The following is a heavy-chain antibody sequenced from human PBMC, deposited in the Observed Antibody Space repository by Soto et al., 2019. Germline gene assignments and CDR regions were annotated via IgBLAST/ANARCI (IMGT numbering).Heavy chain of an antibody. CDR3: ARGYCSSTSCYEFDY. D-gene: IGHD2-2*01. Sequence: SETLSLTCAVSGGSISSGGYSWSWIRQPPGKGLEWIGSIYYSGNTNYSPSLKSRVTISVDTSKKQFSLKLTPVTAADTAMYYCARGYCSSTSCYEFDYWGQGTLVTVSS. J-gene: IGHJ4*02. CDR2: IYYSGNT. V-gene: IGHV4-61*08. CDR1: GGSISSGGYS.